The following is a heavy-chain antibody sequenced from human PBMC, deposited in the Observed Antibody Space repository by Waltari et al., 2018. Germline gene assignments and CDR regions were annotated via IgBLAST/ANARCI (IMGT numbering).Heavy chain of an antibody. CDR1: GYTLTELS. J-gene: IGHJ4*02. V-gene: IGHV1-24*01. D-gene: IGHD5-12*01. Sequence: QVQLVQSGAEVKKPGASVKVSCKVSGYTLTELSMHWVRQAPGKGLEWMGGLNPEAGKTIYAQKFQGRVTMTEDTSTDTAYMELSSLRSEDTAVYYCATPVEGATTIFDYWGQGTLVTVSS. CDR2: LNPEAGKT. CDR3: ATPVEGATTIFDY.